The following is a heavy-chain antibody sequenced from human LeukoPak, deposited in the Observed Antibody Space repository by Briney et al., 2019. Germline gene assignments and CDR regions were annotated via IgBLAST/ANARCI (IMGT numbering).Heavy chain of an antibody. J-gene: IGHJ1*01. Sequence: ASVKVSCQASGYIFTGYYMHWVRQAPGQRLEWMGLINPNSGGTNYAQKFQSRVTMTRDTPISTAYMELSSLRSDDTAVYYCARSFSSKYYYDSSGYYLEYFQHWGQGTLVTVSS. V-gene: IGHV1-2*06. D-gene: IGHD3-22*01. CDR2: INPNSGGT. CDR1: GYIFTGYY. CDR3: ARSFSSKYYYDSSGYYLEYFQH.